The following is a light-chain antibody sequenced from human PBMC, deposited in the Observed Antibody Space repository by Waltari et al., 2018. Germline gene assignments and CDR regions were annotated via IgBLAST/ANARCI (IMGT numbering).Light chain of an antibody. CDR1: PSVTSA. V-gene: IGKV3-20*01. J-gene: IGKJ1*01. Sequence: ESVLTQSPGTLSVSPGESASLSCRTKPSVTSALAWYQQKPGQAPRLLRATGIPDRFSVSGSGTDFSLTSSSLEPEDFAVYYCQHYLRLPVTFGQGTKVEVK. CDR3: QHYLRLPVT.